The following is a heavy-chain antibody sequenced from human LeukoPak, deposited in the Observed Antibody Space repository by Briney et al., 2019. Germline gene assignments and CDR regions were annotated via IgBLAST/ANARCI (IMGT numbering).Heavy chain of an antibody. V-gene: IGHV3-30*18. CDR2: ISYDGSKK. D-gene: IGHD3-10*01. CDR3: AKELYYGSGSPNLFGMDV. Sequence: PGTSLRLSCAASGFTFSRYAMHWVRQAPGKGLQWVTLISYDGSKKSFADSVKGRFTISRDNSKNTLYLQMNSLRAEDTAVYYCAKELYYGSGSPNLFGMDVWGKGTTVTISS. J-gene: IGHJ6*03. CDR1: GFTFSRYA.